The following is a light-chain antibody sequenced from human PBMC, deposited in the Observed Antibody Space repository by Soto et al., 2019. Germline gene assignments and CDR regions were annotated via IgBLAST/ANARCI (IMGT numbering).Light chain of an antibody. V-gene: IGKV1-39*01. J-gene: IGKJ4*01. CDR1: QSISSY. Sequence: DIQMTQSPSSLSASVGDRVTITCRASQSISSYLNWYQQKKGKAPKLLIYAASSLQSGVPSRFSGSGSGTDFSLTISSLQPEDFVTYSCQHSHNSPLTFGGGTKVDIK. CDR3: QHSHNSPLT. CDR2: AAS.